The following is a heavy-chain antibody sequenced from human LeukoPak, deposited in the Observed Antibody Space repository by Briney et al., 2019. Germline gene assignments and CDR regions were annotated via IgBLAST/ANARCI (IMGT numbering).Heavy chain of an antibody. CDR3: GRAGEYCSDRRCYSERYYFDS. D-gene: IGHD2-15*01. J-gene: IGHJ4*03. CDR2: ITSSGGST. V-gene: IGHV3-23*01. CDR1: GFSFTNYA. Sequence: GGSLRLSCTASGFSFTNYAMSWVRQAPGKGLEWVSGITSSGGSTYYSVAGRCTISRDNSKNTLFLQMSSLRGEETAIYYYGRAGEYCSDRRCYSERYYFDSSGHGNLVTV.